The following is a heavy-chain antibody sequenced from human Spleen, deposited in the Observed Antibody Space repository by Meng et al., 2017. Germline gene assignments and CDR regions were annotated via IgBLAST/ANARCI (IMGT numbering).Heavy chain of an antibody. CDR2: IGHSGTT. D-gene: IGHD6-19*01. CDR3: VRSSGWVRTGFDP. J-gene: IGHJ5*02. V-gene: IGHV4-39*01. Sequence: QPQLQESGPGLVKPSEALSLTWSVSVGSISPSGYYWGWIGQPPGKGLEWIGSIGHSGTTYYTPSLRRRVTVSIDTSKNQFSLEVTSVTAADTAVYYCVRSSGWVRTGFDPWGQGTLVTVSS. CDR1: VGSISPSGYY.